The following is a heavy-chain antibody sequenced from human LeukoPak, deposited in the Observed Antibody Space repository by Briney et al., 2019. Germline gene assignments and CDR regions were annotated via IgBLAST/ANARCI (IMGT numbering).Heavy chain of an antibody. V-gene: IGHV3-30*02. CDR2: IRYDGSNK. Sequence: PGGSLRLSCAASGFTFSSYGMHWVRQAPGKGLEWVAFIRYDGSNKYYADSVKGRFTISRDNSKNTLYLQMNSLRAEDTAVYYCAKDSALSMVREDYYYYYMDVWGKGTTVTISS. CDR1: GFTFSSYG. D-gene: IGHD3-10*01. J-gene: IGHJ6*03. CDR3: AKDSALSMVREDYYYYYMDV.